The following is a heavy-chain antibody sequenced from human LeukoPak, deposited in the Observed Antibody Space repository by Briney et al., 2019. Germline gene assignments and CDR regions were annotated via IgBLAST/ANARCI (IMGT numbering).Heavy chain of an antibody. D-gene: IGHD1-26*01. CDR3: ARLGGSYWDEGYFDY. CDR1: GGSISSYY. Sequence: PSETLSLTCTVSGGSISSYYWSWIRRPPGKGLEWIGYIYYSGSTNYNPSLKSRVTISVDTSKNQFSLKLSSVTAADTAVYYCARLGGSYWDEGYFDYWGRGTLVTVSS. CDR2: IYYSGST. V-gene: IGHV4-59*01. J-gene: IGHJ4*02.